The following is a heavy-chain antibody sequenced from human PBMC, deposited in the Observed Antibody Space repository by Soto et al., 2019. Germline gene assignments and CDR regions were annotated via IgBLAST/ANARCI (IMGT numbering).Heavy chain of an antibody. CDR2: ISGSGGST. CDR1: GFTFSSYA. V-gene: IGHV3-23*01. CDR3: AKVPTPGIALAVNLDY. Sequence: EVQLLESGGGLVQPGGSLRLSCAASGFTFSSYAMSWVRQAPGKGLEWVSAISGSGGSTYYADSVKGRFTISRDNSKNSLYLLMNSLRAEDTAVYYCAKVPTPGIALAVNLDYWGQGTLVTVSS. D-gene: IGHD6-19*01. J-gene: IGHJ4*02.